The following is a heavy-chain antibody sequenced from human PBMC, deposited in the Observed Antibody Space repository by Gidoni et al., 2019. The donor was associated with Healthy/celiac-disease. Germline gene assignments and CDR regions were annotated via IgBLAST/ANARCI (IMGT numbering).Heavy chain of an antibody. CDR2: IIPIFGTA. Sequence: QVQLVQSGAEVKKPGTAVKVACKASGGTFSSYTISWMRQAPGYGLEWTGGIIPIFGTANYAQKCQGIVTITADNSTSTAYMELSSLRSEDTAVYYCAREWARSGSGREDAFDIWGQGTLVTVSS. D-gene: IGHD3-10*01. CDR1: GGTFSSYT. CDR3: AREWARSGSGREDAFDI. J-gene: IGHJ3*02. V-gene: IGHV1-69*06.